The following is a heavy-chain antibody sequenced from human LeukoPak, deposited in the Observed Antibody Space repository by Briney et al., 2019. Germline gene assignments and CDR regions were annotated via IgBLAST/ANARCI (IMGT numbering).Heavy chain of an antibody. CDR2: ISGNGRDI. D-gene: IGHD6-25*01. CDR3: ARVGARLGAFDI. V-gene: IGHV3-11*04. Sequence: GGSLRLSCAASGFTFSDNYMTWVRQAPGRGLEWLSYISGNGRDIQYADSVKGRFTISRDNAKNTLYLQMNSLRAEDTAVYYCARVGARLGAFDIWGQGTMVTVSS. J-gene: IGHJ3*02. CDR1: GFTFSDNY.